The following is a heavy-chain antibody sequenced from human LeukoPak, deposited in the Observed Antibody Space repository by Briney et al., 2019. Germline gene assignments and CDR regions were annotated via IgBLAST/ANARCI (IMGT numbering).Heavy chain of an antibody. J-gene: IGHJ5*02. Sequence: TSETLSLTCTVSGGSISSSSYYWGWIRQPPGKGLEWIGSIYYSGSTYYNPSLKSRVTISVDTSKNQFSLQLNSVTPEDTAVYYCARENCSGGSCYGDGNWFDPWGQGTLVTVSS. CDR2: IYYSGST. CDR3: ARENCSGGSCYGDGNWFDP. V-gene: IGHV4-39*07. CDR1: GGSISSSSYY. D-gene: IGHD2-15*01.